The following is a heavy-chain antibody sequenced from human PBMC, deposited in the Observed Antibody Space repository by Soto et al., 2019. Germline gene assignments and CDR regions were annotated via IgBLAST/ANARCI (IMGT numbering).Heavy chain of an antibody. CDR2: IDPSDSYT. J-gene: IGHJ6*02. V-gene: IGHV5-10-1*01. CDR3: ARESGYCSGGSCYYYYGMDV. D-gene: IGHD2-15*01. CDR1: GYSFTSYW. Sequence: GASLKSSCKGSGYSFTSYWISWVRQMPGKGLEWMGRIDPSDSYTNYSPSFQGHVTISADKSISTAYLQWSSLKASDTAMYYCARESGYCSGGSCYYYYGMDVWGQGTTVTGSS.